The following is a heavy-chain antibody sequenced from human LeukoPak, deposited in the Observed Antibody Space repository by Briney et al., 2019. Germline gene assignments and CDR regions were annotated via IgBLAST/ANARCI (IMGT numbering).Heavy chain of an antibody. CDR1: GGTFSSYA. J-gene: IGHJ4*02. CDR2: IVPIFGTA. V-gene: IGHV1-69*13. CDR3: ARDRGSYPYFDY. Sequence: ASVKVCCKASGGTFSSYAVSWVRQAPGQGLEWMGGIVPIFGTANYAQKFQGRVTITADESTSTAYMELSSLRSEDTAVYYCARDRGSYPYFDYWGQGTLVTVSS. D-gene: IGHD1-26*01.